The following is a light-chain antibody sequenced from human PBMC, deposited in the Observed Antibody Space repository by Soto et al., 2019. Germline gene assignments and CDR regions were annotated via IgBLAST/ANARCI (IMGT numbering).Light chain of an antibody. CDR3: QQYYSTRFT. Sequence: DIVMTQSPDSLAVSLGERATINCKSSQSVLYSSNNKNYLAWYQQKPGQPPKLLIYWASTRESGVPDRFSGSGSGTDFNLTISSLQAEDVAVYYCQQYYSTRFTFGPGTKVDIK. CDR2: WAS. J-gene: IGKJ3*01. CDR1: QSVLYSSNNKNY. V-gene: IGKV4-1*01.